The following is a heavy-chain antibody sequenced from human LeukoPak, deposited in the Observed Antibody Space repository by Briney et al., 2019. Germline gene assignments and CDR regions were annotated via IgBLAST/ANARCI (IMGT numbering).Heavy chain of an antibody. CDR2: MNPNSGNT. D-gene: IGHD6-19*01. Sequence: GASVKVSCKASGYTFTSYDINWVRQATGQGLEWMGWMNPNSGNTGYAQKFQGRVTMTRNTSISTAYMELNSLRAEDTAVYYCAKGLVGSGWYNWGQGTLVTVSS. CDR3: AKGLVGSGWYN. J-gene: IGHJ4*02. V-gene: IGHV1-8*01. CDR1: GYTFTSYD.